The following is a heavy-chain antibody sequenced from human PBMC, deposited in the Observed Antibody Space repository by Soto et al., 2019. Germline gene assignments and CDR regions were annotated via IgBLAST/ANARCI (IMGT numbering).Heavy chain of an antibody. D-gene: IGHD4-17*01. Sequence: EVQLVESGGGLVQPGVSLRLSCAASGFAFSGDLMNWVRHAPGNGLEWVANIKQDGSEKNYVDSVKGRFTISRDNAKNSLYLQMNSPRAEDTAVYYCALTTSTWGLWGRGTLVTFS. J-gene: IGHJ2*01. CDR1: GFAFSGDL. CDR2: IKQDGSEK. V-gene: IGHV3-7*03. CDR3: ALTTSTWGL.